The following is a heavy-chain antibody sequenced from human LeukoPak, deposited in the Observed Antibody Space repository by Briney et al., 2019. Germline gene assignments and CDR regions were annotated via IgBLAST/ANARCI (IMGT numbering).Heavy chain of an antibody. D-gene: IGHD1-1*01. V-gene: IGHV6-1*01. Sequence: SQTLSLTCAISGDSVSSDIAAWYWIRQSPSRGLEWLGRTYYRSKWYNDYSAFVKSRIIINPDTSKNQFSLRLNSVTPEDTAVYYCARAVAGTEGWFNSWGQGTLVTVSS. CDR2: TYYRSKWYN. CDR3: ARAVAGTEGWFNS. J-gene: IGHJ5*01. CDR1: GDSVSSDIAA.